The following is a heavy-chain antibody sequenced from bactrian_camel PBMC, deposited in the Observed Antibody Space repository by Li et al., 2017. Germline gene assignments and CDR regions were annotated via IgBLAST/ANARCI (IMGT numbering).Heavy chain of an antibody. D-gene: IGHD5*01. J-gene: IGHJ6*01. CDR3: ASYQGIWRCDLGVAFGN. CDR1: GFTFSDPY. CDR2: ISGSSRT. V-gene: IGHV3-2*01. Sequence: VQPGGSLTLSCAASGFTFSDPYINWVRQAPGKGLEWVSSISGSSRTYYSNSVKGRCTIARDNTKNTVYLQMNNLKPEDTAMYYCASYQGIWRCDLGVAFGNWGQGTQVTVS.